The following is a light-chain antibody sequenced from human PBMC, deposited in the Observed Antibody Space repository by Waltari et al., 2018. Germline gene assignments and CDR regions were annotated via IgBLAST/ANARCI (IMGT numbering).Light chain of an antibody. CDR2: GAS. J-gene: IGKJ2*01. V-gene: IGKV3-15*01. CDR1: QSVARN. Sequence: DIVMTQSPASLSVSPGEKATLSCRASQSVARNLAWYQHKPGQAPRLLVYGASTRATGIPARFSGSGSGTEFTLTISSLQSEDFAVYYCQQSNNWYTFGQGTKLEIK. CDR3: QQSNNWYT.